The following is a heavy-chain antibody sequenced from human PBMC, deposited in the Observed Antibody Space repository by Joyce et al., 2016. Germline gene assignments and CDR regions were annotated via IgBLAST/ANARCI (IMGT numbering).Heavy chain of an antibody. CDR3: AKILTATYSSGWFLDY. V-gene: IGHV3-30*18. CDR2: ISYDGIYK. J-gene: IGHJ4*02. D-gene: IGHD6-25*01. Sequence: QVQLVESGGGVVQPGRSLRLSCAASGLTLSNYGVHWVRQVPGKGVEWVAFISYDGIYKYYADSVKGRFTISRDNSKNTVFLEMNSLRTEDTAVYYCAKILTATYSSGWFLDYWGQGTLVTVSS. CDR1: GLTLSNYG.